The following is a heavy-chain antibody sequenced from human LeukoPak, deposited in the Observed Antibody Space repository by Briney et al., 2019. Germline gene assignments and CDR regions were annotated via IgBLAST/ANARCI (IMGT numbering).Heavy chain of an antibody. J-gene: IGHJ5*02. CDR1: GGSISSGGYY. V-gene: IGHV4-31*03. CDR3: AKVLRGTGNWFDP. CDR2: IYYSGST. Sequence: TSETLSLTCTVSGGSISSGGYYWSWIRRYPGKGLEWIGSIYYSGSTYYNPSLKSRLSISVDTSNNQFSLNLSSVTAADTAVYYCAKVLRGTGNWFDPWGQGTLVTVSS. D-gene: IGHD3-16*01.